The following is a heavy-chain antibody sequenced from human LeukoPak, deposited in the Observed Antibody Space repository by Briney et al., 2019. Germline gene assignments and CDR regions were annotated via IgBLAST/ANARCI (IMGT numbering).Heavy chain of an antibody. V-gene: IGHV1-8*03. CDR2: MNPNSGNT. J-gene: IGHJ4*02. Sequence: ASVKVSCKASGYTFTNYDINWVRQATGQGLEWMGWMNPNSGNTGYAQKFQGRVTITRNTSISIAYMDLSSLRSEDTAVYYCARGRSRHFDYWGQGTLVTVSS. CDR3: ARGRSRHFDY. CDR1: GYTFTNYD.